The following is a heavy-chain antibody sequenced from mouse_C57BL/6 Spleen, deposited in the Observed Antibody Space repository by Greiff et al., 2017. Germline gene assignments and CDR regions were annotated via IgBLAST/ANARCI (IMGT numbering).Heavy chain of an antibody. D-gene: IGHD1-1*01. V-gene: IGHV3-6*01. J-gene: IGHJ1*03. CDR2: ISYDGSN. Sequence: EVKLQESGPGLVKPSQSLSLTCSVTGYSITSGYYWNWIRQFPGNKLEWMGYISYDGSNNYNPSLKNRISITRDTSKNQFFLKLNSVTTEDTATYYCARELYYGSSYLYFDVWGTGTTVTVSS. CDR3: ARELYYGSSYLYFDV. CDR1: GYSITSGYY.